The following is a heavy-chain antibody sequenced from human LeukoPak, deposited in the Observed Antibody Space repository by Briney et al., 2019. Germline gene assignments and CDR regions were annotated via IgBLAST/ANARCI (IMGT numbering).Heavy chain of an antibody. D-gene: IGHD3-16*01. Sequence: TSETLSLTCAVSGGSISSGNWWSWVRQPPGKGLEWIGEIYHSGSTNYNPSLKSRVTISEDTSKNQFSLKLSSVTAADTAVYYCARDLYVYMDVWGKGTTVTVSS. J-gene: IGHJ6*03. CDR1: GGSISSGNW. CDR3: ARDLYVYMDV. CDR2: IYHSGST. V-gene: IGHV4-4*02.